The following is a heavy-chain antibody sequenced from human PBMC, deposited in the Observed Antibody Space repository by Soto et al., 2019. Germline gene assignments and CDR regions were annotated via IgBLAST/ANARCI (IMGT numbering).Heavy chain of an antibody. D-gene: IGHD3-3*01. CDR3: AKAPPPRPRFGVTQYTRYGLDV. V-gene: IGHV3-30*18. CDR2: ISYDGSNK. Sequence: SVRLSCAASGFTFSTYGIHWVRQAPGKGLEWVGVISYDGSNKYYGDSVKGRFTISRDNSKNTLYLQMNSLRLEGTAVYYCAKAPPPRPRFGVTQYTRYGLDVWGQGTTVTISS. J-gene: IGHJ6*02. CDR1: GFTFSTYG.